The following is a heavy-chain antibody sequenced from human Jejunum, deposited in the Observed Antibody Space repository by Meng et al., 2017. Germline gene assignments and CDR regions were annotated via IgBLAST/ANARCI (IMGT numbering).Heavy chain of an antibody. J-gene: IGHJ4*02. CDR1: GFSFGNYA. V-gene: IGHV3-23*01. CDR2: MSTSGGST. Sequence: GGSLRLSCAASGFSFGNYAMTWVRQAPGKGLEWVSAMSTSGGSTYYADSVKGRFTISRDNFGNTLYHQMNSLKAEDTAVYYSATVRLDNKVRGGMDYWGQGTQVTVSS. CDR3: ATVRLDNKVRGGMDY. D-gene: IGHD3-10*01.